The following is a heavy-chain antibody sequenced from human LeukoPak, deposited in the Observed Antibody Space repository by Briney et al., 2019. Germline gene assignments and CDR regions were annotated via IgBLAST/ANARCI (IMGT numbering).Heavy chain of an antibody. Sequence: SESLSLTCAVYGGSFSGYYWSWIRQPPGKGLEWIGEINHSGSTNYNPSLKSRVTISVDTSKNQFSLKLSSVTAADTAVYYCVRVGFGYYGSGSLNYWGQGTLVTVSS. V-gene: IGHV4-34*01. CDR3: VRVGFGYYGSGSLNY. CDR1: GGSFSGYY. CDR2: INHSGST. J-gene: IGHJ4*02. D-gene: IGHD3-10*01.